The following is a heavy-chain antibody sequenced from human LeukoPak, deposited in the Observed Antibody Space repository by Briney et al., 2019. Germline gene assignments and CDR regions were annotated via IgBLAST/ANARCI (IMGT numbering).Heavy chain of an antibody. CDR1: GYTPTALS. V-gene: IGHV1-24*01. CDR2: FDPEDGET. Sequence: ASVKVSCKVSGYTPTALSMHWVRQAPGKGLERMGGFDPEDGETIAARKFKGRVTMTEDTSTDTACMELGSMRSEDTAVYFCATYILQNIVGATPLPDYWGQGTLVTVSS. CDR3: ATYILQNIVGATPLPDY. J-gene: IGHJ4*02. D-gene: IGHD1-26*01.